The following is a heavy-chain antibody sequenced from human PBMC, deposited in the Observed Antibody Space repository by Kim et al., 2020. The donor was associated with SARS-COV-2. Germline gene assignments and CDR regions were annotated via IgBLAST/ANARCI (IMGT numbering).Heavy chain of an antibody. CDR1: GDLFRNYF. J-gene: IGHJ5*02. CDR2: VDSSGTA. V-gene: IGHV4-59*13. CDR3: ARVQKACLFDP. Sequence: SETLSLTCSVSGDLFRNYFWSWIRQSPEKGLEWIGSVDSSGTANYNPSLKSRVTIKGDTSKNHFSLKLTFVTAADTAVYYCARVQKACLFDPWGQGTRVMVSS. D-gene: IGHD2-2*01.